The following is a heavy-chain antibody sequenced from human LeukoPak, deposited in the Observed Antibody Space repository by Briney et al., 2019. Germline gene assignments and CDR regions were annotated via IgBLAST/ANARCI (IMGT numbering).Heavy chain of an antibody. D-gene: IGHD3-10*01. CDR3: ARGLYYYGSGSYSPYYFDY. Sequence: SETLSLTCTVSGGSISSGSYYWSWIRQPAGKGLEWIGRIYTSGSTNYNPSLKSRVTISVDTSKNQFSLKLSSVTAADTAVYYCARGLYYYGSGSYSPYYFDYWGQGTLVTVSS. CDR2: IYTSGST. J-gene: IGHJ4*02. CDR1: GGSISSGSYY. V-gene: IGHV4-61*02.